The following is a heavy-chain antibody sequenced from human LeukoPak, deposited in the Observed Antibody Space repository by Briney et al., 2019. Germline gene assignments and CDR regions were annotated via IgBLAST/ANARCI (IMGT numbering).Heavy chain of an antibody. CDR2: ILYDGSNK. D-gene: IGHD3-16*02. J-gene: IGHJ4*02. CDR3: AKDVDGYYDYVWGSYRPVGYFDY. V-gene: IGHV3-30*04. CDR1: GFTFSSYA. Sequence: GRSLRLSCAASGFTFSSYAMHWVRQAPGKGLEWVAVILYDGSNKYYADSVKGRFTISRDNSKNTLYLQMNSLRAEDTAVYYCAKDVDGYYDYVWGSYRPVGYFDYWGQGTLVTVSS.